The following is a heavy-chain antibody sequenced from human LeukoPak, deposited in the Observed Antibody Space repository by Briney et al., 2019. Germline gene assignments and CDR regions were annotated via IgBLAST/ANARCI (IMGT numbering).Heavy chain of an antibody. CDR1: GYSFTRYC. D-gene: IGHD1-26*01. V-gene: IGHV5-51*01. CDR3: GMSGDRVPLQDDVFDV. J-gene: IGHJ3*01. Sequence: GESLKISCKVSGYSFTRYCIGWVRQMPGKGLEWMGIIYPGDSGPTYSPSFQGQVTISVDKSINTAYLQWSSLQASDTAMYYCGMSGDRVPLQDDVFDVWGQGTMVTVS. CDR2: IYPGDSGP.